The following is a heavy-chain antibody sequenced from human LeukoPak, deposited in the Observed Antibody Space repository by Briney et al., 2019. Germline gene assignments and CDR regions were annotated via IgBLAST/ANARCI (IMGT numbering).Heavy chain of an antibody. Sequence: PSETLSLTCAVYGGSISSYYWSWIRQPPGKGLEWIGYIYYSGSTNYNPSLKSRVTISVDTSKNQFSLKLSSVTAADTAVYYCARHQTDFWRDYYFDYWGQGTLVTVSS. D-gene: IGHD3-3*01. CDR1: GGSISSYY. V-gene: IGHV4-59*08. CDR2: IYYSGST. J-gene: IGHJ4*02. CDR3: ARHQTDFWRDYYFDY.